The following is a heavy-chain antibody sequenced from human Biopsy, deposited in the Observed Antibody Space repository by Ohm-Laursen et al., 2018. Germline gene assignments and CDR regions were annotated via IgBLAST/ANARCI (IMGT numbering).Heavy chain of an antibody. CDR3: AKYDYSSSPRRYFDP. CDR2: LTGSGGST. CDR1: GFTFSSYA. D-gene: IGHD6-6*01. J-gene: IGHJ5*02. V-gene: IGHV3-23*01. Sequence: RLSCAASGFTFSSYAMSWVRQPPGKGLEWVSSLTGSGGSTYYADSVKGRFTISRDNSKNTLSLQMNSLRAEDTAVYYCAKYDYSSSPRRYFDPWGQGTLVTVSS.